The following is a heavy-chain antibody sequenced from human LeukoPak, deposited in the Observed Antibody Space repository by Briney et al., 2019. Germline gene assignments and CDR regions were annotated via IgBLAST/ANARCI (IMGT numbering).Heavy chain of an antibody. CDR2: IYYSGST. J-gene: IGHJ4*02. CDR3: ARVQAYGGKGYFDY. D-gene: IGHD4-23*01. Sequence: SETLSLTCTVSGDSISNDWSWIRQPPGKGLEWIGYIYYSGSTNYNPSLKSRVTISVDTSKNQFSLKLSSVTAADTAVYYCARVQAYGGKGYFDYWGQGTLVTVSS. CDR1: GDSISND. V-gene: IGHV4-59*01.